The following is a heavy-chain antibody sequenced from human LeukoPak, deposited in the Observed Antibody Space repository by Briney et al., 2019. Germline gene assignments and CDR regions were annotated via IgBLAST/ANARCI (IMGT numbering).Heavy chain of an antibody. CDR3: ARGQGWFDT. J-gene: IGHJ5*02. V-gene: IGHV1-18*01. CDR2: ICAYSGNI. Sequence: GSVKVSCKPSVYTFNTLAISSVRQAPGQGLEWMGCICAYSGNINYTQNLQGRVTMTTDTSTSTAYMELRSLKSDDTAVYFCARGQGWFDTWGQGTLVTVSS. CDR1: VYTFNTLA.